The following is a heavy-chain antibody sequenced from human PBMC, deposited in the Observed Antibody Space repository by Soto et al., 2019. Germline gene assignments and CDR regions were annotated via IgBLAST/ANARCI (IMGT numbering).Heavy chain of an antibody. Sequence: KPSETLSLTCAVSGGSISSSNWWSWVRQPPGKGLEWIGEIYHSGSTNYNPSLKSRVTISVDKSKNQFSLKLSSVTAADTAVYYCARFLYEILTGYYSSYYYYGMDVWGQGTTVTVSS. J-gene: IGHJ6*02. CDR3: ARFLYEILTGYYSSYYYYGMDV. D-gene: IGHD3-9*01. CDR2: IYHSGST. CDR1: GGSISSSNW. V-gene: IGHV4-4*02.